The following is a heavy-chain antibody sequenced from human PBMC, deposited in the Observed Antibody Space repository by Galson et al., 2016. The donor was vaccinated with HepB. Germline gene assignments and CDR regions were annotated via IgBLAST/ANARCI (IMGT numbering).Heavy chain of an antibody. CDR1: GFTFSSYW. V-gene: IGHV3-74*01. CDR2: INSDGSTT. Sequence: SLRLSCAASGFTFSSYWMHWVRQSPVEGLVWVSHINSDGSTTAYAASVKGRFTISRDNAKKTLYLQMNSLRVEDTAVYYCAKDPLLWGHWFYPCGQGTLVTVTA. CDR3: AKDPLLWGHWFYP. D-gene: IGHD3-10*01. J-gene: IGHJ5*02.